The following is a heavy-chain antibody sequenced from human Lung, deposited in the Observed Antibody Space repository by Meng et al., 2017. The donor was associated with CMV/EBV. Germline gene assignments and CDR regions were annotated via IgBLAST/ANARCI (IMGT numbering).Heavy chain of an antibody. CDR3: TRRPLGSTRPFDY. V-gene: IGHV1-2*06. CDR1: GFNFYGFY. Sequence: ASVKVSXKTSGFNFYGFYIHWVRRAPGQGLEWMGRINPKNGDPKYARRFEGRVSMTTDTSITTVYMELRSLRSDDTAFYYCTRRPLGSTRPFDYWGQGTXVTVSS. D-gene: IGHD1-26*01. J-gene: IGHJ4*02. CDR2: INPKNGDP.